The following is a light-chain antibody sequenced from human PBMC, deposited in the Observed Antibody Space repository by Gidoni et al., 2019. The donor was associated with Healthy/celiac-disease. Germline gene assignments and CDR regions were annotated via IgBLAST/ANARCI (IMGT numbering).Light chain of an antibody. J-gene: IGKJ2*01. V-gene: IGKV1-13*02. CDR3: QQCNSYSVT. CDR2: DAS. CDR1: QAISSA. Sequence: AIQLTQSPSSLSASVGDRVTIPCRAIQAISSALAWYQQKPGKAPKLLIYDASSLESGVPSRFSGSGSGTDFTLTISSLQPEDFATYYCQQCNSYSVTFGQGTKLEIK.